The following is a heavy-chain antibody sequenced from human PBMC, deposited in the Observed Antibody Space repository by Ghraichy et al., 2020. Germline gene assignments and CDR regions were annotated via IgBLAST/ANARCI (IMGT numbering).Heavy chain of an antibody. CDR2: ISGSGGST. Sequence: GGSLRLSCAASGFTFSSYAMSWVRQAPGKGLEWVSAISGSGGSTYYADSVKGRFTISRDNSKNTLYLQMNSLRAEDTAVYYCAIAKAVTAPFASVFFDFWCQGTLVTVPP. CDR3: AIAKAVTAPFASVFFDF. CDR1: GFTFSSYA. J-gene: IGHJ4*02. V-gene: IGHV3-23*01. D-gene: IGHD5-18*01.